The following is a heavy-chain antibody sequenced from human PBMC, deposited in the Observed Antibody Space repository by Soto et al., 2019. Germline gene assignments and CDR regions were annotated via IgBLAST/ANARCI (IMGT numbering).Heavy chain of an antibody. V-gene: IGHV4-4*07. CDR3: ARADGTAVAGSLVDY. J-gene: IGHJ4*02. CDR1: GGSINSYY. D-gene: IGHD6-19*01. Sequence: SETLSLTCTVSGGSINSYYWSWIRQPAGKGLEWIGRIYTSGSTNYNPSLKSRVTMSVDTSKNQFSLKLSSVTAADTAVYYCARADGTAVAGSLVDYWGQGTLVTVSS. CDR2: IYTSGST.